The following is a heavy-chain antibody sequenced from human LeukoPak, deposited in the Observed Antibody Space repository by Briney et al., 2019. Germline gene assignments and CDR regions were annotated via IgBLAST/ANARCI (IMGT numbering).Heavy chain of an antibody. CDR2: IYSGGST. D-gene: IGHD6-13*01. Sequence: GGSLRLSCAASGFTVSSNYMSWVRQAPGKRLEWVAVIYSGGSTYYADSVKGRFTISRDNSKNTLYLQMNSLRAEDTAVYYCARDSVAAGYYYYYYMDVWGKGTTVTVSS. CDR3: ARDSVAAGYYYYYYMDV. J-gene: IGHJ6*03. V-gene: IGHV3-53*01. CDR1: GFTVSSNY.